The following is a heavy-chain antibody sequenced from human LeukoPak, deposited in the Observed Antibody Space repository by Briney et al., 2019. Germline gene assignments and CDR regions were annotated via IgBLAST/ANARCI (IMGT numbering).Heavy chain of an antibody. D-gene: IGHD6-19*01. CDR2: IYYIGRT. J-gene: IGHJ4*02. CDR1: GGSISSYY. CDR3: ARAGLKWLGGSDY. V-gene: IGHV4-59*01. Sequence: SETLSLTCTVSGGSISSYYWSWIRQPPGKGLEWIGYIYYIGRTNYNPSLKSRVTISVDTSKNQVSLKLSSVIAADTAVYYCARAGLKWLGGSDYWGQGTLVTVSS.